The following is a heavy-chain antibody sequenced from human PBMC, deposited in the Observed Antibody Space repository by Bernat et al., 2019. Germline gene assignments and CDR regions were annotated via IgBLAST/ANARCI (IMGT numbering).Heavy chain of an antibody. CDR1: GFSFGSYA. CDR3: AKTPMFCAYEYYFDY. V-gene: IGHV3-23*01. CDR2: MSGVESRT. Sequence: EVQLLESGGGLVQPGGSLRLSCAAAGFSFGSYARGWVREAPGRGLECVSGMSGVESRTYYADSVQGRFTISRDNSKITLYLQMNSLRVEDTAVYYCAKTPMFCAYEYYFDYWGQGTLVTVSS. J-gene: IGHJ4*02. D-gene: IGHD5-12*01.